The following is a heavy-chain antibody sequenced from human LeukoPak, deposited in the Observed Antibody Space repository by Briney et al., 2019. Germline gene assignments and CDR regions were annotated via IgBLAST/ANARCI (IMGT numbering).Heavy chain of an antibody. CDR3: VRGPYGSGISNWFDP. V-gene: IGHV4-4*07. CDR2: IYTSGST. CDR1: GGSISSYY. J-gene: IGHJ5*02. Sequence: SETLSLTCTVSGGSISSYYWSWIRQPAGKGLEWIGRIYTSGSTNYNPSLKSRVTMSVDTSKNKFSLKLTSVTAADTAVYYCVRGPYGSGISNWFDPWGQGTPVIVSS. D-gene: IGHD3-10*01.